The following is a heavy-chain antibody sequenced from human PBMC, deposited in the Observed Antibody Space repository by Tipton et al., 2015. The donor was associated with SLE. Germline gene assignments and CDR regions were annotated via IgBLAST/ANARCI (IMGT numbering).Heavy chain of an antibody. V-gene: IGHV4-31*03. CDR1: GGSISSVTYY. Sequence: TLSLTCTVSGGSISSVTYYWTWIRPHPGKGLEWIGYIYFTGRTYYNPSLKSRLTISLDTSKNPFSLKMSSVTAADTAVYYCARVKDYHLWVDPWGQGTLVTVSS. CDR3: ARVKDYHLWVDP. D-gene: IGHD4-11*01. J-gene: IGHJ5*02. CDR2: IYFTGRT.